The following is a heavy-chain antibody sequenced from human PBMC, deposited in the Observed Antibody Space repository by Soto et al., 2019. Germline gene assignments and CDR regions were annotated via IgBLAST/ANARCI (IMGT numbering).Heavy chain of an antibody. Sequence: GGSLRLSCAASGFTFDDYAMHWVRQAPGKGLEWVSGISWNSGSIGYADSVKGRFTISRDNAKNSLYLQMNSLRAEDTALYYCAKGCSSTSCQGVYYYYGMDVWGQGTTVPVSS. J-gene: IGHJ6*02. CDR3: AKGCSSTSCQGVYYYYGMDV. CDR2: ISWNSGSI. CDR1: GFTFDDYA. V-gene: IGHV3-9*01. D-gene: IGHD2-2*01.